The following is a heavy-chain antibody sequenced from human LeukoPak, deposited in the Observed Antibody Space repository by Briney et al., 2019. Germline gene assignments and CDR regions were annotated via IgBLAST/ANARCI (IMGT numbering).Heavy chain of an antibody. D-gene: IGHD3-10*01. CDR2: IYYSGST. CDR1: GGSISSYY. CDR3: ARGPDYGSGSIYPDY. Sequence: SETLSLTCTVSGGSISSYYWSWIRQPPGKGLEWIGYIYYSGSTNYNPSLKSRVTIPVDTSKNQFSLKLSSVTAADTAVYYCARGPDYGSGSIYPDYWGQGTLVTVSS. V-gene: IGHV4-59*01. J-gene: IGHJ4*02.